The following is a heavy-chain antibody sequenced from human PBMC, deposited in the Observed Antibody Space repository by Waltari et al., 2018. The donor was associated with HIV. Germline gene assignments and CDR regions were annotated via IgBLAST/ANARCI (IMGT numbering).Heavy chain of an antibody. D-gene: IGHD2-21*01. V-gene: IGHV3-23*01. CDR3: AKIVVDASINTYCHFDY. CDR1: GFPFSTSG. Sequence: EVQVLESGGGLVQPGGSLRLSCAASGFPFSTSGMSWVRQAPGKGLGCVSTIRSRDCATYYSASVKGRFTISRDSSKNTMYLHMNSLRVEDTSLYYCAKIVVDASINTYCHFDYWGQGTQVTVSS. J-gene: IGHJ4*02. CDR2: IRSRDCAT.